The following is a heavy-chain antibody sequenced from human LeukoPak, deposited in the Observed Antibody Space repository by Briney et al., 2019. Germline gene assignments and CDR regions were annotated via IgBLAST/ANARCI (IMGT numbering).Heavy chain of an antibody. D-gene: IGHD6-13*01. J-gene: IGHJ4*02. CDR3: ILAAAGPAY. CDR1: GFTFNNAW. V-gene: IGHV3-15*01. CDR2: IRGKTDGETT. Sequence: GGSLRLSCAASGFTFNNAWMTWVRQAPGKGLEWVGRIRGKTDGETTDYAAPVQGRFTISRDDSKDTLYLQMNSLKTEDTAVYYCILAAAGPAYWGQGTLVTVSS.